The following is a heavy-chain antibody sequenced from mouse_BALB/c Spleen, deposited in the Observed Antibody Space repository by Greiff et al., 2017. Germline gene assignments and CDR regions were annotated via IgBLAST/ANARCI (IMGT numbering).Heavy chain of an antibody. CDR1: GFNIKDYY. V-gene: IGHV14-4*02. D-gene: IGHD2-1*01. CDR2: IDPENGDT. CDR3: ARGYGNYVPAY. J-gene: IGHJ3*01. Sequence: EVQLQQSGAELVRSGASVKLSCTASGFNIKDYYMHWVKQRPEQGLEWIGWIDPENGDTEYAPKFQGKATMTADTSSNTAYLQLSSLTSEDTAVYYCARGYGNYVPAYWGQGTLVTVSA.